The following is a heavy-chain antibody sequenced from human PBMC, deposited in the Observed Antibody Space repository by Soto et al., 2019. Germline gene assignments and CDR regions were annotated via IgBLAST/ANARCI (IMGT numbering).Heavy chain of an antibody. D-gene: IGHD3-10*01. J-gene: IGHJ4*02. Sequence: QVQLQESGPGLVKPSETLSLTCSVSGGSINSYYWSWIRQPPGKGLEWIGYIYYSGSTNYNPSLKSRVTISVDTSKNPFSLNLSSVTAADTAVYYCARLNYYGSVSYPSDFDYWGQGTLVTVSS. CDR1: GGSINSYY. CDR2: IYYSGST. CDR3: ARLNYYGSVSYPSDFDY. V-gene: IGHV4-59*08.